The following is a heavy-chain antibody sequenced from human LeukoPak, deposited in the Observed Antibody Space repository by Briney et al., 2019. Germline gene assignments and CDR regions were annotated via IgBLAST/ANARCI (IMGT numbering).Heavy chain of an antibody. CDR3: ARVPVYDFPYFDY. D-gene: IGHD3/OR15-3a*01. Sequence: SETLSLTCTVSGGSISSYYWSWIRQPPGKGLEWIGYIYYSGSTNYNPSLKSRVTISVDTSKNQFSLKLSSVTAADTAVYYCARVPVYDFPYFDYWGQGTLVTVSS. CDR2: IYYSGST. V-gene: IGHV4-59*01. J-gene: IGHJ4*02. CDR1: GGSISSYY.